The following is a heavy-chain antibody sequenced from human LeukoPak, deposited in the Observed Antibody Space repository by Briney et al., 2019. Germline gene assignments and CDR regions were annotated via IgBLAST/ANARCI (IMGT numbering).Heavy chain of an antibody. V-gene: IGHV3-20*04. J-gene: IGHJ3*02. CDR1: GFTFDDYG. CDR3: ARYATDEYVWGSYSRGAFAI. D-gene: IGHD3-16*01. CDR2: INWNGGST. Sequence: GSLRLSCAASGFTFDDYGMSWVRQAPGKGLEWVSGINWNGGSTGYADSVKGRFTISRDNAKNSLYLQMNSLRAEDTALYYCARYATDEYVWGSYSRGAFAIWGQGTLVTVSS.